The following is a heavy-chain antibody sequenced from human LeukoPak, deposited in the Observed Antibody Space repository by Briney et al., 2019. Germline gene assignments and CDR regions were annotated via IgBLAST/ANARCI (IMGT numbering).Heavy chain of an antibody. CDR3: ARLLSRITIFGVVISHDAFGI. CDR2: INHSGST. CDR1: GGSFSGYY. J-gene: IGHJ3*02. V-gene: IGHV4-34*01. Sequence: SETLSLTCAVYGGSFSGYYWSWLRQPPGKGLEWIGEINHSGSTNYNPSLTSRVTISVDTSKNQFSLKLSSVTAADTAVYYCARLLSRITIFGVVISHDAFGIWGQGTMVTVSS. D-gene: IGHD3-3*01.